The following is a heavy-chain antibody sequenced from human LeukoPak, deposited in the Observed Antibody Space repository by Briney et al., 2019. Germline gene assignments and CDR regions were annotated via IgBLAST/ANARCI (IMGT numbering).Heavy chain of an antibody. V-gene: IGHV3-72*01. CDR3: AREAAQGLWFGELRGAFDY. J-gene: IGHJ4*02. D-gene: IGHD3-10*01. CDR2: TRDKRRSYTT. Sequence: GGSLRLSCAASGVILSDHHMDWVRQAPGKGLEWVGRTRDKRRSYTTEYAASVEGRFTISRDDSSNSLYLQMNSLRAEDTAVYYCAREAAQGLWFGELRGAFDYWGQGTLVTVSS. CDR1: GVILSDHH.